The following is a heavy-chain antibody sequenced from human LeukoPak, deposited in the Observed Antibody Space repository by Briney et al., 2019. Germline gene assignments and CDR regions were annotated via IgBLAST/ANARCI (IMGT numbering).Heavy chain of an antibody. Sequence: GKSLRLSCAASGFSFSNYGMHWLRQAPGKGLEWVANIKQDGSEKYYVDSVKGRFTISRDNANNSLYLQMNSLRAEDTAVYYCARDSGHSRSCCWFDPWGQGTLVTVSS. D-gene: IGHD6-6*01. V-gene: IGHV3-7*01. CDR2: IKQDGSEK. J-gene: IGHJ5*02. CDR3: ARDSGHSRSCCWFDP. CDR1: GFSFSNYG.